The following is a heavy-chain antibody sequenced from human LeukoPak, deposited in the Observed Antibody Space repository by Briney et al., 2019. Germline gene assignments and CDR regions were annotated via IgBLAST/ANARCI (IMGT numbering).Heavy chain of an antibody. J-gene: IGHJ4*02. D-gene: IGHD4-17*01. Sequence: GGSLRLSCAASGFTFSSYEMNWVRQAPGKGLEWVSYISSSGSTIYYADSVKGRFTISRDNAKNSLYLQMNSLRAEDTAVYYCATSDYGDYAAIDYWGQGTLVTVSS. CDR1: GFTFSSYE. CDR2: ISSSGSTI. CDR3: ATSDYGDYAAIDY. V-gene: IGHV3-48*03.